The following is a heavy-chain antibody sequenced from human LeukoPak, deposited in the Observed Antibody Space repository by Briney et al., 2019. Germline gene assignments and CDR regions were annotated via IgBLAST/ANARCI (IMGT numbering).Heavy chain of an antibody. CDR1: GYTLTELS. Sequence: GASVKVSCKVSGYTLTELSMHWVRQAPGKGLEWMGGFDPEDGETIYAQKFQGRVTMTEDTSTDTAYMELSSLRSEDTAVYYCTTESSCASSSCPFSFEWWGQGTLVTVSS. J-gene: IGHJ4*02. CDR2: FDPEDGET. D-gene: IGHD2-2*01. CDR3: TTESSCASSSCPFSFEW. V-gene: IGHV1-24*01.